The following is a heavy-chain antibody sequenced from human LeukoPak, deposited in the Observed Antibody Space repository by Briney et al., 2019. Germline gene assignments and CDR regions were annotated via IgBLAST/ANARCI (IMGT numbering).Heavy chain of an antibody. V-gene: IGHV4-4*02. CDR3: ARGGWNKFDY. D-gene: IGHD3-22*01. CDR2: IYYSGST. J-gene: IGHJ4*02. CDR1: GGSISSSNW. Sequence: TSGTLSLTCAVSGGSISSSNWWSWVRQPPGKGLEWIGYIYYSGSTNYNPSLKSRVTISVDTSKNQFSLKLSSVTAADTAVYYCARGGWNKFDYWGQGTLVTVSS.